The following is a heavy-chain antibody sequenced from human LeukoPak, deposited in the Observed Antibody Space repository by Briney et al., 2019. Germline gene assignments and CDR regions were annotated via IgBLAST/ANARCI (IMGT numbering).Heavy chain of an antibody. D-gene: IGHD6-13*01. CDR2: IYYSGST. V-gene: IGHV4-39*01. J-gene: IGHJ6*03. CDR1: GGSISSSSYS. CDR3: ARLKGGSSWYNIDYYYMDV. Sequence: PSETLSLTCTVSGGSISSSSYSWGWIRQPPGKGLEWIGSIYYSGSTYYNPSLKSRVTISVDTSKNQFSLKLSSVTAADTAVYYCARLKGGSSWYNIDYYYMDVWGKGTTVTVSS.